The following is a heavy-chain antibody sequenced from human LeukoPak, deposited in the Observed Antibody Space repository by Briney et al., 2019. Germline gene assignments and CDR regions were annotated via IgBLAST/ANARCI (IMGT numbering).Heavy chain of an antibody. CDR1: GYPFTKCK. CDR2: VHTDNGNT. D-gene: IGHD1-14*01. V-gene: IGHV1-8*01. J-gene: IGHJ5*02. CDR3: ATGPRNDP. Sequence: SVRVSCETSGYPFTKCKINWVRQAPGQGLEWVAWVHTDNGNTYYAQTLRGGVTMSRDTSTTTAYIEMSSVRANDTAVYFCATGPRNDPWGQGTLVTVSS.